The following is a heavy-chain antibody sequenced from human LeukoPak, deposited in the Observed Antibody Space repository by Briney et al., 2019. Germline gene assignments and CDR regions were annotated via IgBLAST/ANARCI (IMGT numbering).Heavy chain of an antibody. CDR2: IIPILGIA. Sequence: GSSVKVSCKASGGTFSSYAISWVRQAPGQGLEWMGRIIPILGIANYAQKFQGRVTITADKSTSTAYMELSSLRSEDTAVYYCAIEEWQQLAYFDYWGQGTLVTVSS. CDR1: GGTFSSYA. CDR3: AIEEWQQLAYFDY. J-gene: IGHJ4*02. D-gene: IGHD6-13*01. V-gene: IGHV1-69*04.